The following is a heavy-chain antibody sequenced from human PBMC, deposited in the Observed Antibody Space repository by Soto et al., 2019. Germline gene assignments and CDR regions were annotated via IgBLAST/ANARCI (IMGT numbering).Heavy chain of an antibody. V-gene: IGHV1-69*12. CDR2: IIPIFGTA. CDR3: ARGEPDTAFVPDGMDG. J-gene: IGHJ6*02. Sequence: QVQLVQSGAEVKKPGSSVKVSCKASGGTFSSYAISWVRQAPGQGLEWMGGIIPIFGTANYAQEFQGRVTLTAAESTSTAYMELTSLRSGDTAVYYCARGEPDTAFVPDGMDGWGQGTTVTVSS. CDR1: GGTFSSYA. D-gene: IGHD5-18*01.